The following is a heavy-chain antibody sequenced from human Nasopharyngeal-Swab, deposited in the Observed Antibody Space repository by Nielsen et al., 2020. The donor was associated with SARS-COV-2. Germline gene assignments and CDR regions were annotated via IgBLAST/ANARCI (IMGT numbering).Heavy chain of an antibody. CDR2: IDTDGSTT. V-gene: IGHV3-74*01. J-gene: IGHJ4*02. CDR1: GFTFSRYW. Sequence: GESLKISCAASGFTFSRYWMHWVRQVPGKGLVWVSRIDTDGSTTDHADSVKGRFTISRDNAKNTLYLQMNNLRAEDTAVYYCAKEQGTGWQHHFDYWGQGTLVTVSS. CDR3: AKEQGTGWQHHFDY. D-gene: IGHD6-19*01.